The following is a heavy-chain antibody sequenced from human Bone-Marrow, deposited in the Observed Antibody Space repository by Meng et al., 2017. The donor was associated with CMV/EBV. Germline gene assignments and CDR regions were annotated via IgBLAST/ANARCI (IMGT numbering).Heavy chain of an antibody. Sequence: SVKVSCKASGGTFSSYAISWVRQAPGQGLEWMGGIIPIFGTANYAQKFQGRVTITTDGSTSTAYMELSSLRSEDTAVYYCASPRGVATITRNAFDIWGQGTMVAVSS. V-gene: IGHV1-69*05. CDR1: GGTFSSYA. J-gene: IGHJ3*02. CDR3: ASPRGVATITRNAFDI. D-gene: IGHD5-24*01. CDR2: IIPIFGTA.